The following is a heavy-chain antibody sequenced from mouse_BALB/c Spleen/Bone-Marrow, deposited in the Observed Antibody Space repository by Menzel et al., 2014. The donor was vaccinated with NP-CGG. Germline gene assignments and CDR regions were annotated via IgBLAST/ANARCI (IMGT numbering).Heavy chain of an antibody. CDR1: GFSLKNYG. Sequence: VQLQQSGPGLVAPSQSLSITCTVSGFSLKNYGVHWVRRPPGKGLEWLGVIGTGRGTNYNSALMSRLSISKDNSKSQVFLKMNSLQTDDTAMYYCARDRAYGNWYFDVWGAGTTVTVSS. J-gene: IGHJ1*01. CDR3: ARDRAYGNWYFDV. V-gene: IGHV2-9*02. CDR2: IGTGRGT. D-gene: IGHD2-1*01.